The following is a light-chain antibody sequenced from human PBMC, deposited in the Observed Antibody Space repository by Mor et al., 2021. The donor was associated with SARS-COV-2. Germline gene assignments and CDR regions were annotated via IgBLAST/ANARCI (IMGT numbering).Light chain of an antibody. Sequence: PGKAPKLLIYYDDLVASGVSDRFSASKSAASASLAISGLRSDDEADYFCATWDDTLHSYVFRTGTHVVVL. V-gene: IGLV1-36*01. CDR2: YDD. CDR3: ATWDDTLHSYV. J-gene: IGLJ1*01.